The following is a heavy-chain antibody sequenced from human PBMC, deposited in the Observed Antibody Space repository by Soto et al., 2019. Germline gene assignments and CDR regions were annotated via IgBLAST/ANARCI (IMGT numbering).Heavy chain of an antibody. V-gene: IGHV1-69*06. CDR2: IIPIFGTA. D-gene: IGHD2-2*01. J-gene: IGHJ6*02. CDR3: ARVGSSTPGNYYYGMDV. Sequence: ASVKVSCKASGGTFSSYAISWVRQAPGQGLEWMGGIIPIFGTANYAQKFQGRVTITADKSTSTAYMELSSLRSEDTAVYYCARVGSSTPGNYYYGMDVWGQGTTVTVSS. CDR1: GGTFSSYA.